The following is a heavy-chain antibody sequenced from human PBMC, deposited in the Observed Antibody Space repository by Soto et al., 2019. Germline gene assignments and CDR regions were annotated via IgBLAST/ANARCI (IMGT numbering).Heavy chain of an antibody. D-gene: IGHD3-3*01. Sequence: SVKVSCKASGFTFTSSAVQWVRQARGQRLEWIGWIVVGSGNTNYAQKFQERVTITRDMSTSTAYMELSSQRSEDTAVYYCAASETSFRKFYVFWGGGGEQYYYGMDVWGKGTRVTVSS. V-gene: IGHV1-58*01. J-gene: IGHJ6*04. CDR1: GFTFTSSA. CDR3: AASETSFRKFYVFWGGGGEQYYYGMDV. CDR2: IVVGSGNT.